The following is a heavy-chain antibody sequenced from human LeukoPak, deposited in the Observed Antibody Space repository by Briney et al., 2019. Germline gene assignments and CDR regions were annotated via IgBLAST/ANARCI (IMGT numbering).Heavy chain of an antibody. V-gene: IGHV3-30-3*01. J-gene: IGHJ4*02. Sequence: PGGSLRLSCAASGFTFSSYAMHWVRQAPGKGLEWVAVISYDGSNKYYADSVKGRFTISRDNSKNTLYLQMNSLRAEDTALYYCASGPPFLKYFEYWGQGTLVTVSS. CDR3: ASGPPFLKYFEY. D-gene: IGHD3-3*01. CDR2: ISYDGSNK. CDR1: GFTFSSYA.